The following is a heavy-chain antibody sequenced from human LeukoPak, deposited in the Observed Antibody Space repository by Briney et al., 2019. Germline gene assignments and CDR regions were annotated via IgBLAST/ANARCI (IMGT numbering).Heavy chain of an antibody. CDR2: ISGGGETR. Sequence: PRGSLRLSCAASGFTFSLYEMNWVRQAPVKGLEWVSYISGGGETRYYADSVKGRFTISRDNGKNSLYLQMNSLRAEDTAVYYCARDASGHDLPFDYWGQGTLVTVSS. CDR1: GFTFSLYE. J-gene: IGHJ4*02. D-gene: IGHD6-25*01. CDR3: ARDASGHDLPFDY. V-gene: IGHV3-48*03.